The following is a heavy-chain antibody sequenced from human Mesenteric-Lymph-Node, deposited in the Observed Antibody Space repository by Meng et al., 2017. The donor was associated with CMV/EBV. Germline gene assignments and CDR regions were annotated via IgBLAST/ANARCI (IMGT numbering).Heavy chain of an antibody. J-gene: IGHJ4*02. CDR3: ARDSRIRDIVGVPAAIDVDY. Sequence: ASVKVSCKASGYTFTSYGISWVRQAPGQGLEWMGWISAYNGNTDCAQKLQGRVTMTTDTSTTTAYMELRSLRSDDTAVYYCARDSRIRDIVGVPAAIDVDYWGQGTPVTVSS. D-gene: IGHD2-2*02. V-gene: IGHV1-18*01. CDR1: GYTFTSYG. CDR2: ISAYNGNT.